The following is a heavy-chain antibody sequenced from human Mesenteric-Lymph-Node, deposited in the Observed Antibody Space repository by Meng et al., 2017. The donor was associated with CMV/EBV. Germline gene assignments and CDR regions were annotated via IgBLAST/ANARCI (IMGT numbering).Heavy chain of an antibody. Sequence: GSLRLSCAVSGYSISSGYYWGWIRQPPGKGLEWIGNVYHSATASTHHNPSLKSRVTISIDTSKNQFSLKLSSVTAADTAVYYCAREGGYCISPTCVPNNWFDPWGQGTLVTVSS. CDR1: GYSISSGYY. V-gene: IGHV4-38-2*02. J-gene: IGHJ5*02. CDR2: VYHSATAST. D-gene: IGHD2-2*01. CDR3: AREGGYCISPTCVPNNWFDP.